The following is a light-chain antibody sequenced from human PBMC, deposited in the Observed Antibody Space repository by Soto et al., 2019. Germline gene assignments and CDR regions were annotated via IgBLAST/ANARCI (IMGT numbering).Light chain of an antibody. CDR3: SSYTSGSTYVI. Sequence: QSALTQPASESGSTGQSITISCTGTSSDVGGHYYVSWYQQYPGKAPKLIIYEVINRPSGVSNRFSASKSGNTASLTISGLQTDDEADYYCSSYTSGSTYVIFGGGTKVTVL. CDR2: EVI. V-gene: IGLV2-14*01. J-gene: IGLJ2*01. CDR1: SSDVGGHYY.